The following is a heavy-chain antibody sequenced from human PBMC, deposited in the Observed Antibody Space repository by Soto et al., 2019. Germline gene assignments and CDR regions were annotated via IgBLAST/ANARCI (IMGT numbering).Heavy chain of an antibody. J-gene: IGHJ6*03. CDR1: GDSFNDYY. D-gene: IGHD5-12*01. CDR2: INPNGGVT. CDR3: ARESGGATATLDYYYFYMDV. V-gene: IGHV1-2*04. Sequence: QVQLVQSGAEVRKPGASVTVSCRSSGDSFNDYYIHWVRQAPGQGVEWMGWINPNGGVTKYAQKVQGWVSMTRDTSIRTVYMQLSRLRSDDTAVYYCARESGGATATLDYYYFYMDVWGTGTTVTVSS.